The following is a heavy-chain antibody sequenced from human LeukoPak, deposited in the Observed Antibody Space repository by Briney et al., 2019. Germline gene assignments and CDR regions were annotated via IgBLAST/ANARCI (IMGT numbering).Heavy chain of an antibody. V-gene: IGHV3-7*01. D-gene: IGHD1-26*01. J-gene: IGHJ4*02. CDR2: IKDDGTEK. CDR3: ARRLSGSYYAYFDC. Sequence: GGSLRLSCAASGFTFSSYWMSWVRQAPGKGLEWVANIKDDGTEKYYVDSMKGRFTVSRDNAKNSLYLQMNSLRAEDTAVYYCARRLSGSYYAYFDCWGQGTLVTVSS. CDR1: GFTFSSYW.